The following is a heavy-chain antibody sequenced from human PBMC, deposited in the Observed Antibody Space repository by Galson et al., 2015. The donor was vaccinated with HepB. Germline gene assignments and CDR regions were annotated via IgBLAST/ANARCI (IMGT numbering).Heavy chain of an antibody. Sequence: SLRLSCAASGFTFSSYWMSWVRQAPGKGLEWVANIKQDGSEKYYVDSVKGRFTISRDNSKNTLYLQMNSLRAEDTAVYYCARDVIAVAGTTYYYYGMDVWGQGTTVTVSS. J-gene: IGHJ6*02. CDR1: GFTFSSYW. V-gene: IGHV3-7*01. CDR3: ARDVIAVAGTTYYYYGMDV. D-gene: IGHD6-19*01. CDR2: IKQDGSEK.